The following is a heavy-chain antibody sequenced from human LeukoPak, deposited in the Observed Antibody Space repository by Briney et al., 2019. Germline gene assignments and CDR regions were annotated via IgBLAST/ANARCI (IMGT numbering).Heavy chain of an antibody. J-gene: IGHJ4*02. Sequence: ASVKASCKASGYSFTSYGISWVRQAPGQGLEWMGWISTYNANTNYALKLQGRVTLTTDTSTNTAYMELKSLRSDDTAVYYCAREECSIGVCYPSGYWGQGTLVTVSS. CDR3: AREECSIGVCYPSGY. CDR2: ISTYNANT. CDR1: GYSFTSYG. V-gene: IGHV1-18*01. D-gene: IGHD2-8*01.